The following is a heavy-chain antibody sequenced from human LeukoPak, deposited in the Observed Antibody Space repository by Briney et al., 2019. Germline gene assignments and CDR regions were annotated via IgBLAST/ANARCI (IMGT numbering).Heavy chain of an antibody. Sequence: ASVKVSCKASGYTLTSHDLNWVRQATGQGLEWMGWMNPNSGDTGYAQKFQGRVTMTRDTSISTAYMELSSLTSEDTAVYYCARAGGDYGDYYHYYYYMDVWGSGTTVTVSS. CDR3: ARAGGDYGDYYHYYYYMDV. CDR2: MNPNSGDT. CDR1: GYTLTSHD. J-gene: IGHJ6*03. D-gene: IGHD4-17*01. V-gene: IGHV1-8*01.